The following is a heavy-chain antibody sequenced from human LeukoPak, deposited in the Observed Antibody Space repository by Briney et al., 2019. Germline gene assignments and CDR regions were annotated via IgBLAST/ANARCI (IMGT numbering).Heavy chain of an antibody. CDR3: ATHWLEATKTDSYWFDP. J-gene: IGHJ5*02. CDR1: GRSMNNYW. V-gene: IGHV4-4*09. Sequence: SVTLSLTCSVSGRSMNNYWWRWIRQPPGKGLEWIGYIYRGETTNYNPSLKSRITLSVDTSKNQISLNLNSVTASDTAVYYCATHWLEATKTDSYWFDPWGQGTLVTVSS. CDR2: IYRGETT. D-gene: IGHD1/OR15-1a*01.